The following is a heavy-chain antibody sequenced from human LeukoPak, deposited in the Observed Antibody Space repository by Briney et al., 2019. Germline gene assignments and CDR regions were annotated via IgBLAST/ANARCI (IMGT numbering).Heavy chain of an antibody. V-gene: IGHV4-59*12. D-gene: IGHD5-24*01. Sequence: SETLSLTCAVYGGSFSGYYWSWIRQPPGKGLEWIGYIYYSGSTNYNPSLKSRVTISVDTSKNQFSLKLSSVTAADTALYYCARMAVPPGYNWFDPWGQGTLVTVSS. J-gene: IGHJ5*02. CDR2: IYYSGST. CDR3: ARMAVPPGYNWFDP. CDR1: GGSFSGYY.